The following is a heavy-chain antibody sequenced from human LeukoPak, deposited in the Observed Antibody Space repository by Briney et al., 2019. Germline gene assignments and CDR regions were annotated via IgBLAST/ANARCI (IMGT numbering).Heavy chain of an antibody. CDR1: GFTFSNYA. Sequence: GGSLRLSCVASGFTFSNYAMTWVRQAPGKGLEWVSAIGTSGDAKYADSVKGRFTISRDNSKNTLCLQMNSLRVDDTAVYYCAKDWRADYWGQGTLVIVSS. CDR3: AKDWRADY. CDR2: IGTSGDA. V-gene: IGHV3-23*01. J-gene: IGHJ4*02.